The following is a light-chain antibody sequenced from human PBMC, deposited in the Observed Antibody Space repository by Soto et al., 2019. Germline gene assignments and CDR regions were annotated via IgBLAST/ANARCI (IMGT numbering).Light chain of an antibody. Sequence: QSALTQPASVSGSPGQSITISCTETSSDVGGYNYVSWYQQHPGKAPKLMIYDVSNRPSGVSNRFSGSKSGNTASLTISGLQAEDEADYYCSSYTSSSTLEVVFGGGTKVTVL. J-gene: IGLJ2*01. CDR1: SSDVGGYNY. CDR3: SSYTSSSTLEVV. CDR2: DVS. V-gene: IGLV2-14*01.